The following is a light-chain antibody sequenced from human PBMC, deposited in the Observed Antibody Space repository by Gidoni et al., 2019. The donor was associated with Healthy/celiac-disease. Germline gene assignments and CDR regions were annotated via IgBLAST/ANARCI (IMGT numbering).Light chain of an antibody. CDR1: HFINSY. CDR3: QQSYSTPPT. CDR2: AAS. V-gene: IGKV1-39*01. J-gene: IGKJ1*01. Sequence: DIHMTESPSALSACVGDRVSISCRASHFINSYLNWYQQKTGNAPKLLIYAASSLLRGVPSRFSGSESGTDFTLTISSLQPEDFATYYCQQSYSTPPTFGQGTKVEIK.